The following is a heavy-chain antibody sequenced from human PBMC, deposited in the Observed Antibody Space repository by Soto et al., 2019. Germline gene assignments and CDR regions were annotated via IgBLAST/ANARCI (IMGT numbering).Heavy chain of an antibody. CDR3: ARIWSGSSWYVFAY. CDR1: GFSLSTSGMC. V-gene: IGHV2-70*01. Sequence: GSGRTLGNPTQTLTLTCTFSGFSLSTSGMCVSWIRQPPGKALEWLALIDRDDDKYYSTSLKTRLTISNDTSKNQVVLTMTNMDPVDTATYYCARIWSGSSWYVFAYSGQRTLVPVSS. J-gene: IGHJ4*02. CDR2: IDRDDDK. D-gene: IGHD6-13*01.